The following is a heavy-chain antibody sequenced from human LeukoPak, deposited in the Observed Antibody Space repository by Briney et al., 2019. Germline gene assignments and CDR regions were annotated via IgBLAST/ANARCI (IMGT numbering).Heavy chain of an antibody. CDR2: INPNRGGT. CDR3: ARADLAYCGGDCYSAFDY. CDR1: GYTFTGYY. D-gene: IGHD2-21*01. J-gene: IGHJ4*02. Sequence: ASVKVSCKASGYTFTGYYMHWVRQAPGQGLEWMGWINPNRGGTNYAQKFQGRVTMTRDTSISTAYMELSRLRSDDTAVYYCARADLAYCGGDCYSAFDYWGQGTLVTVSS. V-gene: IGHV1-2*02.